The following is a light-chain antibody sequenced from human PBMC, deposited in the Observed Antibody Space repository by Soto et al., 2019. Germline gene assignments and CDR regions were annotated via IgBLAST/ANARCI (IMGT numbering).Light chain of an antibody. CDR1: QGISSY. CDR3: QQLNSYPIT. J-gene: IGKJ5*01. V-gene: IGKV1-9*01. Sequence: DIQLTQSPSFLSASVGDRVTITCRASQGISSYLAWYQQKPWKAPKLLIYAASTLQSGVPSSFSRSGSGTEFTLTIRSLQPEDFATYYCQQLNSYPITFGQGTRLDIK. CDR2: AAS.